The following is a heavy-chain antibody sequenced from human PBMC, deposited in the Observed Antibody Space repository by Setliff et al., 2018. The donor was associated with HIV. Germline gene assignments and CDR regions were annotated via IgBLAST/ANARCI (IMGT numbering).Heavy chain of an antibody. CDR2: ISASTNTI. CDR1: GFTFNVYS. CDR3: AKSPNRYSPLDWFDP. D-gene: IGHD5-18*01. J-gene: IGHJ5*02. V-gene: IGHV3-48*04. Sequence: GGSLRLSCAASGFTFNVYSMNWVRQAPGKGLEWVSYISASTNTIYYADSVKGRFTISRDNAKNSLYLQMNSLRSEDTALYYCAKSPNRYSPLDWFDPWGQGTLVTVSS.